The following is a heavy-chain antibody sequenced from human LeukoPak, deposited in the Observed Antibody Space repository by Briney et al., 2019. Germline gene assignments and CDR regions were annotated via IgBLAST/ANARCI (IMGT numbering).Heavy chain of an antibody. D-gene: IGHD6-13*01. J-gene: IGHJ4*02. V-gene: IGHV3-30-3*01. CDR2: ISYDGSNK. CDR1: GFTFSSYA. CDR3: ASDLGPGIAASRPGY. Sequence: PGGSLRLSCAASGFTFSSYAMHWVRQAPGKGLEWVAVISYDGSNKYYADSVKGRFTISIDNSKNTLYLQMNSLRAEDRAVYYCASDLGPGIAASRPGYWGQGTLVTVSS.